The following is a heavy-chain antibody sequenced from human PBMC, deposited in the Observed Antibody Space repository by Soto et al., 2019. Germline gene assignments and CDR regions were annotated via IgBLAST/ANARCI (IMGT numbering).Heavy chain of an antibody. CDR2: IYWDDDK. CDR1: GFSLSTSATG. D-gene: IGHD2-2*01. V-gene: IGHV2-5*02. CDR3: AHSYCTTTRCYGFDY. J-gene: IGHJ4*02. Sequence: PTLVNPTQTLTLTCTFSGFSLSTSATGVVWVRQPPGKALEWLGIIYWDDDKRYSPSLTSRLTITKDTSKSQVVLTLTNLDPADTATYYCAHSYCTTTRCYGFDYWGQGTLVTVSS.